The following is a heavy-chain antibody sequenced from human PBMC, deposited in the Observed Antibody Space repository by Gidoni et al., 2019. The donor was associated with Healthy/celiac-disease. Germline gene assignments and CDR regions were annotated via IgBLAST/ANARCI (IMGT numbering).Heavy chain of an antibody. D-gene: IGHD6-19*01. J-gene: IGHJ4*02. CDR1: GFTFDDYT. V-gene: IGHV3-43*01. CDR2: ISWDGGST. Sequence: EVQLVESGGVVVQPGGSRRLSCAASGFTFDDYTMHWVRQAPGKGLEWVSLISWDGGSTYYADSVKGRFTISRDNSKNSLYLQMNSLRTEDTDLYYCAKDLGGSSGWYWGQGTLVTVSS. CDR3: AKDLGGSSGWY.